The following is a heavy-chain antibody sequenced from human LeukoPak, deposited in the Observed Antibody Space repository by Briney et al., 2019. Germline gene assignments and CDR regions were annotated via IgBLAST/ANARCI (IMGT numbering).Heavy chain of an antibody. V-gene: IGHV4-4*08. CDR3: ARGRSGTKGAFDI. CDR1: GGSISTYY. J-gene: IGHJ3*02. Sequence: PSGTLSLTCSVSGGSISTYYWNWIRQPPGGGLEWIGYIDNRENTNLTPARKGRVPISVDPSKNQFSLKLDSVTAADRAVYFCARGRSGTKGAFDIWGQGTTVIVSS. D-gene: IGHD3-10*01. CDR2: IDNRENT.